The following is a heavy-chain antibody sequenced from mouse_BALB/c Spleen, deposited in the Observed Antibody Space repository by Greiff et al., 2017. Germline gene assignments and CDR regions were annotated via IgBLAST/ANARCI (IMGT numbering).Heavy chain of an antibody. Sequence: QVQLQQSGAELVRPGTSVKISCKASGYTFTNYWLGWVKQRPGHGLEWIGDIYPGGGYTNYNEKFKGKATLTADTSSSTAYMQLSSLTSEDSAVYFCARALTGKGYFDVWGAGTTVTVSS. V-gene: IGHV1-63*02. D-gene: IGHD4-1*01. J-gene: IGHJ1*01. CDR2: IYPGGGYT. CDR1: GYTFTNYW. CDR3: ARALTGKGYFDV.